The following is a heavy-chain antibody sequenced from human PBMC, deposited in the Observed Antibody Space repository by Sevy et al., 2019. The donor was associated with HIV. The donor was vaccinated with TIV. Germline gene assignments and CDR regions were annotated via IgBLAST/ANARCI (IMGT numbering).Heavy chain of an antibody. Sequence: GGSLRLSCVASGFTFSTYGMNWVRQAPGKGLEWVSSMSSSSSYIYYADSVKGRFTISRDNAKNSLYLQMNSLRAEDTAVYYCARDLRNYDFWSGSTYMDVWGKGTTVTVSS. V-gene: IGHV3-21*01. CDR1: GFTFSTYG. J-gene: IGHJ6*03. D-gene: IGHD3-3*01. CDR3: ARDLRNYDFWSGSTYMDV. CDR2: MSSSSSYI.